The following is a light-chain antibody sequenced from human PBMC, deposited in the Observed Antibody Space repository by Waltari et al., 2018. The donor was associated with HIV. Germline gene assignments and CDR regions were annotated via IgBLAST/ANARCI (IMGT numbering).Light chain of an antibody. J-gene: IGKJ3*01. CDR1: QSISSY. CDR2: AAS. CDR3: QQYGGSSFT. V-gene: IGKV1-39*01. Sequence: DIQMTQSPSSLSASVGDRVTITCRASQSISSYLNWYQQKPGKAPKLLIYAASSLQSGVPSRFSGSGSGTDFTLTISRLEPEDFAVYYCQQYGGSSFTFGPGTKVDIK.